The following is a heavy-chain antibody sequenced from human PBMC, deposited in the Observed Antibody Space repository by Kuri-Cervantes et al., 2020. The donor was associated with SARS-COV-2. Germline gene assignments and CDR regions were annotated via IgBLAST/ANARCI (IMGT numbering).Heavy chain of an antibody. V-gene: IGHV4-39*01. Sequence: GSLRLSCAASGFAFGSYWMTWVRQPPGKGLEWIGSIYYSGSTYYNPSLKSRVTISVDTSKNQFSLKLSSVTAADTAVYYCARHRNNYYDSSGPLYYFDYWGQGTLVTVSS. J-gene: IGHJ4*02. CDR1: GFAFGSYW. CDR3: ARHRNNYYDSSGPLYYFDY. CDR2: IYYSGST. D-gene: IGHD3-22*01.